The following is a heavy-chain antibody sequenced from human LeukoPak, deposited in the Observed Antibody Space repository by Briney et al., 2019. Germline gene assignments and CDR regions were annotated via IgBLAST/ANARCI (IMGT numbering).Heavy chain of an antibody. Sequence: ASVKVSCKASGYTFTSYYMHWVRQAPGQGPEWMGIINPSGGSTSYAQKFQGRVTMTRDMSTSTDYMELSSLRSEDTAVYYCARDNSVEDTAWWFDPWGQGTLVTVSS. CDR2: INPSGGST. CDR3: ARDNSVEDTAWWFDP. J-gene: IGHJ5*02. V-gene: IGHV1-46*01. CDR1: GYTFTSYY. D-gene: IGHD4-23*01.